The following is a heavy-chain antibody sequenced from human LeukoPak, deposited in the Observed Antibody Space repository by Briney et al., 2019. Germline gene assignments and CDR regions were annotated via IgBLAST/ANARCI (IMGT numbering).Heavy chain of an antibody. CDR3: AREVAAAGDLDY. J-gene: IGHJ4*02. Sequence: GSLRLSCSASGFPFSSYTIHWVRQAPGKGLEWVASISYDGSKKYYADSVKGRFTISRDNSNNTLYLQMSSLRAEDTAVYYCAREVAAAGDLDYWGQGTLVTVSS. CDR1: GFPFSSYT. CDR2: ISYDGSKK. V-gene: IGHV3-30*15. D-gene: IGHD6-13*01.